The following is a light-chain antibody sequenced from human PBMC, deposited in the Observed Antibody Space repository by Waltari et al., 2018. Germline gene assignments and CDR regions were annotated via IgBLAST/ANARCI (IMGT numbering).Light chain of an antibody. Sequence: QSVLTQPPSASATPGQRVTISCSGTTSNIGNNVVNWYQQLPGKAPKLLIYRSDQRPAGVPARFACAKSSSSAALAISGLQSEDEADYYCAAWDDSMNGHWVFGGGTKVTVL. CDR1: TSNIGNNV. J-gene: IGLJ3*02. CDR2: RSD. V-gene: IGLV1-44*01. CDR3: AAWDDSMNGHWV.